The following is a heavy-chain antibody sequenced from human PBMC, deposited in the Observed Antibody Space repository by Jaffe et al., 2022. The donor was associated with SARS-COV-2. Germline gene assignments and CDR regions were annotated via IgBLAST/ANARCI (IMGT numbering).Heavy chain of an antibody. D-gene: IGHD3-22*01. CDR1: GGTFSSYT. CDR3: ATPGMGSGYEEGFDY. V-gene: IGHV1-69*02. Sequence: QVQLVQSGAEVKKPGSSVKVSCKASGGTFSSYTISWVRQAPGQGLEWMGRIIPILGIANYAQKFQGRVTITADKSTSTAYMELSSLRSEDTAVYYCATPGMGSGYEEGFDYWGQGTLVTVSS. J-gene: IGHJ4*02. CDR2: IIPILGIA.